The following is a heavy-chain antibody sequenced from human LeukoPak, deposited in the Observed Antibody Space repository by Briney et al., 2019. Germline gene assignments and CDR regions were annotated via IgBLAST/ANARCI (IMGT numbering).Heavy chain of an antibody. Sequence: GRSLGLSCAASGFTFSSYGMHWVRQAPGKGLEWVAVISYDGSNKYYADSVKGRFTISRDNSKNTLYLQMNSLRAEDTAVYYCAKDQRITMVRGVLWPIDYWGQGTLVTVSS. J-gene: IGHJ4*02. V-gene: IGHV3-30*18. CDR3: AKDQRITMVRGVLWPIDY. CDR1: GFTFSSYG. D-gene: IGHD3-10*01. CDR2: ISYDGSNK.